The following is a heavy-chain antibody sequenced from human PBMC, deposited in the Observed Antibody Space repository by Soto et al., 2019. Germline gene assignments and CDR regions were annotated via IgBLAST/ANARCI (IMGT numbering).Heavy chain of an antibody. Sequence: EVQVVESGGGLVQPGGSLRLSCAASGFTISDHFIDWVRQAPGKGLEWVGRTKNIGNNYATEYASSVKGRLTISRDDSRYSVYLYMNRLKSEDTAVYFCARGGNEYRYWGQGTLVTVSS. J-gene: IGHJ4*02. CDR3: ARGGNEYRY. V-gene: IGHV3-72*01. D-gene: IGHD5-12*01. CDR1: GFTISDHF. CDR2: TKNIGNNYAT.